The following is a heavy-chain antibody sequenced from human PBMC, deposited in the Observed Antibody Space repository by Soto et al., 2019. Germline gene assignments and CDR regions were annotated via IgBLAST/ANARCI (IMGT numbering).Heavy chain of an antibody. D-gene: IGHD3-3*01. Sequence: EVQLLESGGGLVQPGGSLRLSCVGSGFTFNNYAMNWVRQAPVKGLEWVSAIGGGGRSTYYADSVKGRFTISRDNSKNTLYLVLNNLRAEDTAVYYCAKDSRGYYRPSDYWGQGTLVTVDS. V-gene: IGHV3-23*01. CDR3: AKDSRGYYRPSDY. J-gene: IGHJ4*02. CDR2: IGGGGRST. CDR1: GFTFNNYA.